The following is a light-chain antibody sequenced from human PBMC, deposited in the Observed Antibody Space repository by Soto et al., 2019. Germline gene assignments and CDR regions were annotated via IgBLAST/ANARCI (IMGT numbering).Light chain of an antibody. Sequence: SYELTQPSSVSVAPGQTARITCSGDVLAKKYARWFQQKPGQAPMVVIYKDTERPAGIPERFSGSSSGTTVTLTISGAQVDDEADYYCYSATNNTLGVFGGGTKLTV. CDR1: VLAKKY. CDR2: KDT. CDR3: YSATNNTLGV. J-gene: IGLJ3*02. V-gene: IGLV3-27*01.